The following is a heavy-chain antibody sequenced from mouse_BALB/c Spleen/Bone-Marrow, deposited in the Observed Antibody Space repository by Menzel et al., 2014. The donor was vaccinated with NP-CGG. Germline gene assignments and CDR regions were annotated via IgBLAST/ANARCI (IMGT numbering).Heavy chain of an antibody. D-gene: IGHD1-2*01. CDR2: INPNNGGT. V-gene: IGHV1-22*01. Sequence: EVQLQQSGPELVKPGASVKISCKTSGYTFTEYTMHWVKQSHGKSLEWIGSINPNNGGTSYNQKFKGKATLTVDKSSSTAYMELRSLTSEDSAVYYCARRGGYDYWGQGTTLTVSS. CDR3: ARRGGYDY. CDR1: GYTFTEYT. J-gene: IGHJ2*01.